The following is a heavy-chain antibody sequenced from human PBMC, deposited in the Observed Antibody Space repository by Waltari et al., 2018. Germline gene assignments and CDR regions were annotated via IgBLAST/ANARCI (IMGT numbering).Heavy chain of an antibody. D-gene: IGHD1-26*01. Sequence: QLQLQESGPGLVKPSETLSLTCTVSGGSISSSSYYWGWIRQPPGKGLEWIGSIYYSGSTYYNPSLKSRVTISVDTSKNQFSLKLSSVTAADTAVYYCARHPVGMTPYFDYWGQGTLVTVSS. CDR1: GGSISSSSYY. CDR3: ARHPVGMTPYFDY. V-gene: IGHV4-39*01. CDR2: IYYSGST. J-gene: IGHJ4*02.